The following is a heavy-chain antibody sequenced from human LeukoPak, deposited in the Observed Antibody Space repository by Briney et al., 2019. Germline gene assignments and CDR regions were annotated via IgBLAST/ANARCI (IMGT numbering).Heavy chain of an antibody. V-gene: IGHV2-70*04. CDR1: GFSLSTTGMR. Sequence: SGPALVKPTQTLTLTCTFSGFSLSTTGMRVSWIRQPPGMALEWLARIDWDDDKFYSTSLKTRLTLSKDTSKNQVVLTMTNMDPVDTATYYCARWSGDWFDPWGQGTLVTVSS. J-gene: IGHJ5*02. CDR3: ARWSGDWFDP. CDR2: IDWDDDK. D-gene: IGHD6-25*01.